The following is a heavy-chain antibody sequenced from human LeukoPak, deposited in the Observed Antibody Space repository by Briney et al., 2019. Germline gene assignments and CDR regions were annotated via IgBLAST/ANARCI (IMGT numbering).Heavy chain of an antibody. J-gene: IGHJ5*02. CDR3: VRRWIQLGSDWFDP. CDR2: IYYSRRT. V-gene: IGHV4-59*08. Sequence: PSVTLSLTCTVSGGSLSSYHWSWLRQPPGKGLEGWGYIYYSRRTNYNPSLKSRVTISVDTSKNQFTLMMSPATAAATALYYRVRRWIQLGSDWFDPWGRGTLVTVS. CDR1: GGSLSSYH. D-gene: IGHD5-18*01.